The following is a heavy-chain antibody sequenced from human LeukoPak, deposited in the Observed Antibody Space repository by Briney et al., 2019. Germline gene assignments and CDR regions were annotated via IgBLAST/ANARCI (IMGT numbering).Heavy chain of an antibody. CDR3: ARGLWFGDMTPNGDIDY. J-gene: IGHJ4*02. D-gene: IGHD3-10*01. CDR1: GFTFSSYG. Sequence: QSGGSLRLSCAASGFTFSSYGMHWVRQAPGKGLEWVAVISYDGSNKYYPDSVKGRFTISRDNSKNTLYLQMNSLRAEDTAVYYCARGLWFGDMTPNGDIDYWGQGTLVTVSS. CDR2: ISYDGSNK. V-gene: IGHV3-30*03.